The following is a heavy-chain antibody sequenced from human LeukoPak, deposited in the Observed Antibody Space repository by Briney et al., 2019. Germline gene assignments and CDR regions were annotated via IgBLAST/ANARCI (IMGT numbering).Heavy chain of an antibody. CDR1: GFTFSSYW. V-gene: IGHV3-7*01. CDR3: ARDLAAAGKKPPFAY. CDR2: IKQDGSEK. Sequence: PGGSLRLSCAASGFTFSSYWMSWVRQAPGKGLEWVANIKQDGSEKYYVDSVKGRFTISRDNAKNSLYLQMNSLRAEDTAVYYCARDLAAAGKKPPFAYWGQGTLVTVSS. D-gene: IGHD6-13*01. J-gene: IGHJ4*02.